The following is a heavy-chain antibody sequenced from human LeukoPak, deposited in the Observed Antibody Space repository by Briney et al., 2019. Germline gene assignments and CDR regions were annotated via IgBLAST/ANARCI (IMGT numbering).Heavy chain of an antibody. CDR3: ARVYSTNYYYYYMDV. CDR2: ISSSSYI. Sequence: GGSLRLSCAASGFTFSSYSMNWVRQAPGKGLEWVSSISSSSYIYYADSVKGRFTISRDNAKNSLYLQMNSLRAEDTAVYYCARVYSTNYYYYYMDVWGKGTTVTVSS. V-gene: IGHV3-21*01. D-gene: IGHD2-15*01. CDR1: GFTFSSYS. J-gene: IGHJ6*03.